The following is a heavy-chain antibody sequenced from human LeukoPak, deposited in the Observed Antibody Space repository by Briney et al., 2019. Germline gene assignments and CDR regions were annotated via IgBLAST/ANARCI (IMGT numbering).Heavy chain of an antibody. CDR3: ARQYCTNGVCYTYWYFDL. Sequence: PSETLSLTCAVYGGSFSDDYWSWIRQPPGKGLEWVGEINHSGSTNYNPSLKSRVTISVDTSKNQFSLKLSSVTAADTAVYYCARQYCTNGVCYTYWYFDLWGRGTLVTVSS. D-gene: IGHD2-8*01. V-gene: IGHV4-34*01. CDR1: GGSFSDDY. J-gene: IGHJ2*01. CDR2: INHSGST.